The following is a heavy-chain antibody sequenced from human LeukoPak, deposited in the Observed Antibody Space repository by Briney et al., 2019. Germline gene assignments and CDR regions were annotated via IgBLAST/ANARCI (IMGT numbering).Heavy chain of an antibody. CDR1: GGSISSYY. Sequence: SETLSLTCTVSGGSISSYYWTWIRQPPGKGLEWIGYIYSSGRTNYNPSLKSQVTMSVDTSKNQFSLKVISVTAADTAVYYCARLSAGFNSSYWFDPWDQGTLVTVSS. CDR3: ARLSAGFNSSYWFDP. CDR2: IYSSGRT. D-gene: IGHD2/OR15-2a*01. V-gene: IGHV4-4*09. J-gene: IGHJ5*02.